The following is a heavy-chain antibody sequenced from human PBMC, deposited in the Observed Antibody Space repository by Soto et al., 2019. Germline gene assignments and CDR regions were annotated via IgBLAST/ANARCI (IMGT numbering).Heavy chain of an antibody. J-gene: IGHJ4*02. V-gene: IGHV4-59*01. CDR1: GDSISSNY. CDR3: ARGSINVGAQVNDC. Sequence: SETLSLTCTVSGDSISSNYWSWFRQPPGKGLQWIGYVSNGGGTNYNPSLWSRVTISLDTSKNQVSLRLTSLTAGDTAVYFCARGSINVGAQVNDCWGQGTLVTVS. CDR2: VSNGGGT. D-gene: IGHD1-26*01.